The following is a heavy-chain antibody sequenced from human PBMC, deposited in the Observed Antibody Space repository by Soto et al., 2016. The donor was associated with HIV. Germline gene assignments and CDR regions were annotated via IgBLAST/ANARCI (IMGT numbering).Heavy chain of an antibody. Sequence: QVQLVQSGAEVKKPGSSVKVSCKASGDTFSSYAISWVRQAPGQGLEWMGGIIPIFGTANYPQKFRGRVTITADESTNTAYMEVSSLRSEDTAVYYCAREALGRYYDSSGHFDYWGQGTQVTVSS. J-gene: IGHJ4*02. V-gene: IGHV1-69*12. CDR1: GDTFSSYA. CDR2: IIPIFGTA. CDR3: AREALGRYYDSSGHFDY. D-gene: IGHD3-22*01.